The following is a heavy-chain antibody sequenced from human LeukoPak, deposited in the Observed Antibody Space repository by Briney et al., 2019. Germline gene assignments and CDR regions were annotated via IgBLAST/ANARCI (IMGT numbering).Heavy chain of an antibody. CDR3: AKVTAVTNTGALDY. V-gene: IGHV3-74*01. CDR2: INSDGSST. J-gene: IGHJ4*02. Sequence: GGSLRLSCAASGFTFSSYWMHWVRQAPGEGLVWVSRINSDGSSTTHADSVKGRFTISRDNAKNTLYLQMNSLRVDDTAVYYCAKVTAVTNTGALDYWGQGTLVTVSS. D-gene: IGHD4-17*01. CDR1: GFTFSSYW.